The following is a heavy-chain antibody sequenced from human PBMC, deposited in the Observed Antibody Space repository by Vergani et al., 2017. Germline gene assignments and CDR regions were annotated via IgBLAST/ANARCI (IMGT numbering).Heavy chain of an antibody. CDR2: IRYSGPT. D-gene: IGHD6-13*01. J-gene: IGHJ6*03. CDR1: GASISSNSYY. Sequence: QLQLQESGPGLVEPSETLSLTCTVSGASISSNSYYWGWVRQSPGNGLEWVGSIRYSGPTYYNLPLQSRTTISLDTSKNQFSLKLNSVTAADTAVYYCARHKEQLVPGNYYYYYYMDVWGKGTTVTVSS. CDR3: ARHKEQLVPGNYYYYYYMDV. V-gene: IGHV4-39*01.